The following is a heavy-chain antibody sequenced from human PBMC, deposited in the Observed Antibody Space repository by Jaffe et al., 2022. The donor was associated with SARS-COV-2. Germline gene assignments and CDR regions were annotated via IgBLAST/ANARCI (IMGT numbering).Heavy chain of an antibody. Sequence: QLHLQESGPGLVQPSETLSLTCSVSDGSVTSSTYFWGWVRQSPGKGLEWVGTIHHGGTTYYKSSLKSRVTISVDTWKNQFSLRLSSVAAADTAVYYCAASHGDGFDYWGQGTLVTVSS. J-gene: IGHJ4*02. D-gene: IGHD2-2*01. V-gene: IGHV4-39*01. CDR3: AASHGDGFDY. CDR1: DGSVTSSTYF. CDR2: IHHGGTT.